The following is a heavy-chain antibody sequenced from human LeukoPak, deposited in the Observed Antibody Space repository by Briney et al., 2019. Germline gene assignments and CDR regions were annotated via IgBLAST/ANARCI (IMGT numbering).Heavy chain of an antibody. CDR2: IYTSGST. CDR1: GGSFSGYY. V-gene: IGHV4-59*10. J-gene: IGHJ3*02. Sequence: PSETLSLTCAVYGGSFSGYYWSWIRQPAGKGLEWIGRIYTSGSTNYNPSLKSRVTMSVDTSKNQFSLKLSSVTAADTAVYYCARVLRDDFWSGYLYAFDIWGQGTMVTVSS. CDR3: ARVLRDDFWSGYLYAFDI. D-gene: IGHD3-3*01.